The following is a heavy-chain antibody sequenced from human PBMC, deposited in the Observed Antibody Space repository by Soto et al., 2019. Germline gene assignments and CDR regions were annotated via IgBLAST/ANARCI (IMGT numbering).Heavy chain of an antibody. V-gene: IGHV3-30-3*01. CDR2: ISFDASNK. J-gene: IGHJ4*02. CDR3: ARDFLDSSGWYTTFDH. Sequence: QVQLVESGGGVVQPGRSLRLSCAASGFTFSSYAMHWVRQAPGKGLDWVAIISFDASNKYYADSVKGRFTTSRDNSKNTLYLQMNSLRAEDTAVYYCARDFLDSSGWYTTFDHWGQGTLVTVSS. D-gene: IGHD6-19*01. CDR1: GFTFSSYA.